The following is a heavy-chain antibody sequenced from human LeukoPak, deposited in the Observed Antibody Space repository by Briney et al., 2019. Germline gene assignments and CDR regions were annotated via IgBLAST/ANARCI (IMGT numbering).Heavy chain of an antibody. J-gene: IGHJ3*02. Sequence: GGSLRLPCAASEFTFGSFAMSWVRQAPGKGLEWVSYIRGGGAVTHYADSVKGRFTVSRDNPKSTLYLQMNSLRAEDTAVYYCAKCAQSYGNDAFDIWGQGTMVTVSS. D-gene: IGHD3-16*01. CDR3: AKCAQSYGNDAFDI. CDR1: EFTFGSFA. V-gene: IGHV3-23*01. CDR2: IRGGGAVT.